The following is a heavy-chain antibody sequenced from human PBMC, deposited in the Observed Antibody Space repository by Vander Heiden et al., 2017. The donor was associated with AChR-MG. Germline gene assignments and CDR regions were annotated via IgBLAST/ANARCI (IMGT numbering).Heavy chain of an antibody. CDR3: AATHFDWLFRH. D-gene: IGHD3-9*01. V-gene: IGHV3-23*01. Sequence: EVQLLESGGGLVQPGGSLRLSCAASGFPFSSYAMGWVRQAPGKGLEWVSAISGSGGSTYYADSVKGRFTISRDNSKNTLYLQMNSLRAEDTAVYYCAATHFDWLFRHWGQGTLVTVSS. CDR1: GFPFSSYA. CDR2: ISGSGGST. J-gene: IGHJ4*02.